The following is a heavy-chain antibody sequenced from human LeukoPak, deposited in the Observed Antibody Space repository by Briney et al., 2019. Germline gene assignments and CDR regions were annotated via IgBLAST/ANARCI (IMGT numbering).Heavy chain of an antibody. CDR1: GFTFRGSA. CDR3: TSDNFDYYDSSGYYY. D-gene: IGHD3-22*01. Sequence: GGSLGLSCTASGFTFRGSAMHWVRQASGKGLEWVGRIRSKANSYATAYAASVKGRFTISRDDSKNTAYLQMNSLKTEDTAVYYCTSDNFDYYDSSGYYYWGQGTLVTVSS. CDR2: IRSKANSYAT. V-gene: IGHV3-73*01. J-gene: IGHJ4*02.